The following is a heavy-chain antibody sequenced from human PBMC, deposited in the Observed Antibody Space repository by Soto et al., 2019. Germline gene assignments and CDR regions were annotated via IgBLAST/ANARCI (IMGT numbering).Heavy chain of an antibody. D-gene: IGHD4-17*01. CDR2: ISYDGSNK. Sequence: QVQLVESGGGVVQPGRSLRLSCAASGFTFSSYAMHWVRQAPGKGLEWVAVISYDGSNKYYADSVKGRFTISRDNSKNTLYLQINSLRAEDTAVYYCARVGRLHYFDYWGQGTLLTVSS. V-gene: IGHV3-30-3*01. CDR1: GFTFSSYA. CDR3: ARVGRLHYFDY. J-gene: IGHJ4*02.